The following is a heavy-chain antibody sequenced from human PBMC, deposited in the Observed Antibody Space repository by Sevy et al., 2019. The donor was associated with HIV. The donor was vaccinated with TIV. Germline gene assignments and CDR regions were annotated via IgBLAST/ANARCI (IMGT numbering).Heavy chain of an antibody. CDR2: ISSSGSTI. J-gene: IGHJ4*02. D-gene: IGHD1-1*01. CDR1: GFTFSDYY. Sequence: GGCLRLSCAASGFTFSDYYMSWIRQAPGKGLEWVSYISSSGSTIYYADSVKGRFTISRDNVKNSLYLQMNSLRAEDTAVYYCAIRMSPSNVFDYWGQGTQVTVSS. V-gene: IGHV3-11*01. CDR3: AIRMSPSNVFDY.